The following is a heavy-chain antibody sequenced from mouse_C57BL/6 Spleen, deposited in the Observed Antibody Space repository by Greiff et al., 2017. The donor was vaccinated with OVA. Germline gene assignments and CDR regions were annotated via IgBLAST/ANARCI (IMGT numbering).Heavy chain of an antibody. CDR1: GYTFTSYW. V-gene: IGHV1-64*01. D-gene: IGHD1-1*01. CDR2: IHPNSGST. Sequence: QVQLKQPGAELVKPGASVKLSCKASGYTFTSYWMHWVKQRPGQGLEWIGMIHPNSGSTNYNEKFKSKATLTVDKSSSTAYMQLSSLTSEDSAVYYCARSGLRSFAYWGQGTLVTVSA. CDR3: ARSGLRSFAY. J-gene: IGHJ3*01.